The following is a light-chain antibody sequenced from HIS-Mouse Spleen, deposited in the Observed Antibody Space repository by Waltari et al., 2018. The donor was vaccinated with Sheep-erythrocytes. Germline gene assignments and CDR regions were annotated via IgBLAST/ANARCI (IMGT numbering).Light chain of an antibody. CDR2: EGS. CDR3: CSYAGSSTPWV. CDR1: SSYVGGYNY. Sequence: QSALTQPPSASGSPGQSVTISCTGTSSYVGGYNYVSWYQQHPGKAPKLMIYEGSKRPSGVSNRFSGSKSGNKASLTISGLQAEDEADYYCCSYAGSSTPWVFGGGTKLTVL. J-gene: IGLJ3*02. V-gene: IGLV2-23*01.